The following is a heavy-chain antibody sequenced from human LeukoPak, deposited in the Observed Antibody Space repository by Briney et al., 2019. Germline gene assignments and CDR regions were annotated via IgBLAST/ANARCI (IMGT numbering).Heavy chain of an antibody. D-gene: IGHD2-8*01. CDR1: GFTFSSYA. CDR2: ISYDGSNK. V-gene: IGHV3-30-3*01. Sequence: PGRSLRLSCAASGFTFSSYAMHWVRQAPGKGLEWVAVISYDGSNKYYADSVKGRFTISRDNSKNTLYLQMNSLRAEDTAVYYCAAAPYGWYFGLWGRGTLVTVSP. CDR3: AAAPYGWYFGL. J-gene: IGHJ2*01.